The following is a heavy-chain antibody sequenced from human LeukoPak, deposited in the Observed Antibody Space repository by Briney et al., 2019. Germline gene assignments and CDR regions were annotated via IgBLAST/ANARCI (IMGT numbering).Heavy chain of an antibody. CDR1: GFTFTSYS. CDR3: AKGLGSSSWFSFDY. D-gene: IGHD6-13*01. V-gene: IGHV3-21*04. CDR2: VSSSSTYI. J-gene: IGHJ4*02. Sequence: GGSLRLSCVGSGFTFTSYSMNWVRQAPGKGLEWVSCVSSSSTYIYYADSVKGRFTISRDNAKNSLYLQMNSLRAEDMALYYCAKGLGSSSWFSFDYWGQGTLVTVSS.